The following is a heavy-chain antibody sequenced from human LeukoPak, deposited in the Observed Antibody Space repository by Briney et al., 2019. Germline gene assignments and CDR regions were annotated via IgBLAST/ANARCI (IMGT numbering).Heavy chain of an antibody. D-gene: IGHD6-13*01. J-gene: IGHJ6*02. CDR3: ARGFGSSSYFGRDYYYGMDV. CDR1: GYTFTSYD. CDR2: MNPNSGNT. Sequence: ASVKVSCKASGYTFTSYDINWVRQATGQGLEWMGWMNPNSGNTGYAQKFQGRVTMTRNTSISTAYMELSSLRSEDTAVYSCARGFGSSSYFGRDYYYGMDVWGQGTTVTVSS. V-gene: IGHV1-8*01.